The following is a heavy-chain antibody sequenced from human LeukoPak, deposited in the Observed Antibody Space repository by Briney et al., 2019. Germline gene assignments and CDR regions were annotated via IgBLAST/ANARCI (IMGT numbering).Heavy chain of an antibody. CDR1: GFTFSSYW. J-gene: IGHJ4*02. D-gene: IGHD3-3*01. CDR2: INSDGSST. V-gene: IGHV3-74*01. Sequence: GGSLRLSCAASGFTFSSYWMHWVRQAPGKGLVWVSRINSDGSSTFYADSVKGRFTISRDNVKNTLYLQLNSPRVEDTAVYYCVGSLFGVSPWGQGTLVTVSS. CDR3: VGSLFGVSP.